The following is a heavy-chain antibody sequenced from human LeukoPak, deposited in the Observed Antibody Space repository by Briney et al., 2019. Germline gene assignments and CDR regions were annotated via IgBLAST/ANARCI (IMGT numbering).Heavy chain of an antibody. J-gene: IGHJ4*02. V-gene: IGHV4-59*01. CDR3: ARGGRGLQLDY. D-gene: IGHD5-24*01. Sequence: PSETLSLTCAVYGGSFSGYYWSWIRQPPGKGLEWIGYIYYSGSTNYNPSLKSRVTISVDTSKNQFSLKLSSVTAADTAVYYCARGGRGLQLDYWGQGTLVTVSS. CDR1: GGSFSGYY. CDR2: IYYSGST.